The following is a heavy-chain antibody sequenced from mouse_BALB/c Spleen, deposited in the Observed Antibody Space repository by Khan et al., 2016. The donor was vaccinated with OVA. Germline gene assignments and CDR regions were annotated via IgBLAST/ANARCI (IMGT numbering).Heavy chain of an antibody. J-gene: IGHJ4*01. CDR2: IWSDGSK. Sequence: QLEESGPGLVAPSQSLSITCTISGFSLTNYGILWVRQPPGKGLEWLVVIWSDGSKTYNSALKSRLTISKDHSKSQVFLNMNSLQTDDTAVYFCAIQPYYHDNIIDYWGQGTSVTVSS. D-gene: IGHD2-10*01. CDR1: GFSLTNYG. CDR3: AIQPYYHDNIIDY. V-gene: IGHV2-6-1*01.